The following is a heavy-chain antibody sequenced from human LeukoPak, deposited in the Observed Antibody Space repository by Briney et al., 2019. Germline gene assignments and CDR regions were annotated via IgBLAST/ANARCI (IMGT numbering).Heavy chain of an antibody. CDR3: ARSELLWFGEPHHFDY. V-gene: IGHV3-30*02. CDR2: IRYDGSNK. J-gene: IGHJ4*02. Sequence: GGSLRLSCAASGFTFSSYGMHWVRQAPGKGLEWVAFIRYDGSNKYYADSVKGRFTISRDNSKNTLYLQMNSLRAEDTAVYYCARSELLWFGEPHHFDYWGQGTLVTVSS. CDR1: GFTFSSYG. D-gene: IGHD3-10*01.